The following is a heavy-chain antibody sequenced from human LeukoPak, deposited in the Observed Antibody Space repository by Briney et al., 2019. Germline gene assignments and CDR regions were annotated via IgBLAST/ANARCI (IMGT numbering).Heavy chain of an antibody. CDR2: ISWNSNSR. Sequence: GGSLRLSCAASGFTFDDYAMHWVRQAPGKGLEWVSSISWNSNSRDYADSVKVRFTISRDNAKNSLYLHLNSLRAEDMALYYCARGRYYHDTSGYYSLDYWGQGTLVTVSS. CDR3: ARGRYYHDTSGYYSLDY. CDR1: GFTFDDYA. V-gene: IGHV3-9*03. J-gene: IGHJ4*02. D-gene: IGHD3-22*01.